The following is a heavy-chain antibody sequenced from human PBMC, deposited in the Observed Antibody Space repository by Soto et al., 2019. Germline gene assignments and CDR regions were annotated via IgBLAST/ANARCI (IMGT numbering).Heavy chain of an antibody. CDR3: ARPRFPRGGGRVATYGMDV. J-gene: IGHJ6*02. CDR2: IIPIFGTA. CDR1: GGTFSSNA. D-gene: IGHD1-26*01. V-gene: IGHV1-69*01. Sequence: QVQLVQSGAEVKKPGSSVKVSCKASGGTFSSNAISWVRQAPGQGLEWMGGIIPIFGTADYAQNFQGRVTITADESTGTAYMELRSLRSEDTAAYYCARPRFPRGGGRVATYGMDVWGQGTTVTVSS.